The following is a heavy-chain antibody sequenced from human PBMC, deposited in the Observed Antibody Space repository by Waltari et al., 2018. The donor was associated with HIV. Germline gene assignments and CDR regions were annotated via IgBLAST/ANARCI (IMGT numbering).Heavy chain of an antibody. Sequence: VHLVQSGADVKKPGASVKVSCKASGYTFTDYFMHWVRQAPGQGLEWMGWLNPNSGGTNYAQKFQGRVTMTRDTSINTVYMELSRLRSADTAVFYCARDNGRRYFDRGGQGTLVTVSS. CDR2: LNPNSGGT. D-gene: IGHD3-9*01. V-gene: IGHV1-2*02. CDR1: GYTFTDYF. J-gene: IGHJ4*02. CDR3: ARDNGRRYFDR.